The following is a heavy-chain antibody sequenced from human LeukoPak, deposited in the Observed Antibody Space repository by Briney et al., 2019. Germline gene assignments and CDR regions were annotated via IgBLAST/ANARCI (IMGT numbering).Heavy chain of an antibody. D-gene: IGHD1-7*01. J-gene: IGHJ4*02. Sequence: SETLSLTCAVYGGSFSGYYWSWIRQPPGKGLEWIGEINHSGSTNYNPSLKSRVTISVDTSKNQFSLKLSSVTAADTAVYYCARMAGRTLDHWGQGTLVTVSS. CDR3: ARMAGRTLDH. V-gene: IGHV4-34*01. CDR1: GGSFSGYY. CDR2: INHSGST.